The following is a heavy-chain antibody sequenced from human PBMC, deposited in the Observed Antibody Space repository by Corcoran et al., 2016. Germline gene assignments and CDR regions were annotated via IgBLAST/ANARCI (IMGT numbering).Heavy chain of an antibody. J-gene: IGHJ4*02. CDR2: IIPIFGTA. V-gene: IGHV1-69*01. CDR1: GGTFSSYA. CDR3: AREGKYYYDSSGYTFDY. D-gene: IGHD3-22*01. Sequence: QVQLVQSGAEVKKPGSSVKVSCKASGGTFSSYAISWVRQAPGQGLEWMGGIIPIFGTANYAQKFQGRVTITADESTSTAYMELSSLRSEDTAVYYCAREGKYYYDSSGYTFDYWGQGTLVTVSS.